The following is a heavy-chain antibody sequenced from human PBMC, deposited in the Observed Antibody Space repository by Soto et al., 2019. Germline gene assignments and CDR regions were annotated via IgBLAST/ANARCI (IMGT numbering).Heavy chain of an antibody. CDR3: ARHRGTQDTVVVPATIRDFHGMDV. D-gene: IGHD2-2*02. Sequence: PGESLKISCKGSGYSFTSYWISWVRQMPGKGLEWMGRIDPSDSYTNYSPSSGGHVTISADKSISTAYLQWSSLKASDTAMYYCARHRGTQDTVVVPATIRDFHGMDVWGRGSTVTVSS. CDR2: IDPSDSYT. V-gene: IGHV5-10-1*01. CDR1: GYSFTSYW. J-gene: IGHJ6*02.